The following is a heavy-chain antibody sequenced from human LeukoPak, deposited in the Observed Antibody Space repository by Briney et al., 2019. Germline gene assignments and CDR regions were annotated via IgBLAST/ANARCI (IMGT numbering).Heavy chain of an antibody. D-gene: IGHD6-13*01. Sequence: ASVKVSCKASGYTFTSYGISWVRQAPGQGLEWMGWISAYNGNTNYAQKLQGRVTMTTDTSTSTAYMELRSLRSDGTAVYYCAGGPTMMSSSDYYYGMDVWGQGTTVTVSS. CDR3: AGGPTMMSSSDYYYGMDV. CDR1: GYTFTSYG. J-gene: IGHJ6*02. CDR2: ISAYNGNT. V-gene: IGHV1-18*01.